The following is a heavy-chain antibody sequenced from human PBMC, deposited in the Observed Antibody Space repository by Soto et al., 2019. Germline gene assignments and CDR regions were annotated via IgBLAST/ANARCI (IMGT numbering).Heavy chain of an antibody. D-gene: IGHD3-3*01. CDR3: ARLGGYYQALDS. V-gene: IGHV4-59*08. CDR1: GGSTSDNY. CDR2: IYYSGST. J-gene: IGHJ4*02. Sequence: QVQLQESGPGLVKPSETLSLTCSVSGGSTSDNYWSWIRQPPGKGLEWIGYIYYSGSTNYNPSLKSRVTIAVDTSRNQCSLRLTSVTAADTAVYYCARLGGYYQALDSWGQGTLVTVSS.